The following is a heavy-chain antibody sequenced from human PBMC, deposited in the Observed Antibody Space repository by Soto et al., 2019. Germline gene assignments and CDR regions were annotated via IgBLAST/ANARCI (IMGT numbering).Heavy chain of an antibody. V-gene: IGHV2-70*01. CDR1: GFSLSTTGMC. D-gene: IGHD5-18*01. Sequence: GSGPTLVNPTPTLTLTCTFSGFSLSTTGMCVSWIRQPPGKALEWLALIDWADDKYYSTSLKTRLTISKDTSKNQVVLTMTNVEPVYTATYFCSRAVGGFTYGYPDYWGQGSRGTVS. J-gene: IGHJ4*02. CDR2: IDWADDK. CDR3: SRAVGGFTYGYPDY.